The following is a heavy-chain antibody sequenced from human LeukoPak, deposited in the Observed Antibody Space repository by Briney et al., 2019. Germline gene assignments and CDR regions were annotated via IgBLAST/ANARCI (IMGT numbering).Heavy chain of an antibody. J-gene: IGHJ5*02. CDR3: ARDPYTVDGLNWFDP. CDR2: IIPILGIA. V-gene: IGHV1-69*04. D-gene: IGHD5-24*01. Sequence: SVKVSCKASGGTFSSYAISWVRQAPGQGLEWRGRIIPILGIANYAQKFQGRVTITADKSTSTAYMELSSLRSADTAVYYCARDPYTVDGLNWFDPWGQGPLVPVSS. CDR1: GGTFSSYA.